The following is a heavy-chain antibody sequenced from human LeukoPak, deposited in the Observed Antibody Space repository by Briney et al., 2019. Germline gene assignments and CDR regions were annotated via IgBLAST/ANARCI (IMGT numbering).Heavy chain of an antibody. V-gene: IGHV3-7*01. Sequence: GGSLRLSCVASGFPFDRYWMSWVRQAPGKGPKWVANIKHDGSEKNFVDSVKGRFTISRDNAENSLFLQMNSLRADDTAVYFCARQPIYEAYFDFWGQGTLVTVSS. J-gene: IGHJ4*02. CDR2: IKHDGSEK. CDR1: GFPFDRYW. CDR3: ARQPIYEAYFDF. D-gene: IGHD3-16*01.